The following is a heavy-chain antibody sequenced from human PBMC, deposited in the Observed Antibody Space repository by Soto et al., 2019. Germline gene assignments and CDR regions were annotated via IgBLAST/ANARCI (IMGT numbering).Heavy chain of an antibody. V-gene: IGHV3-9*01. J-gene: IGHJ3*02. Sequence: GGSLRLSCAASGFTFDDYAMHWVRQAPGKGLEWVSGISWNSGSIGYADSVKGRFTISRDNAKNSPYLQMNSLRAEDTALYYCAKDLRAAGPVWAFDIWGQGTMVTVSS. CDR3: AKDLRAAGPVWAFDI. D-gene: IGHD6-13*01. CDR2: ISWNSGSI. CDR1: GFTFDDYA.